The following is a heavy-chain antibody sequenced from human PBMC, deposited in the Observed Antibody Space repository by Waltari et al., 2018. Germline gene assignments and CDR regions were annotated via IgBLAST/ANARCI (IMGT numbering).Heavy chain of an antibody. CDR2: IDPGDCDT. CDR3: ATEGYSSSRRGFDI. D-gene: IGHD6-19*01. J-gene: IGHJ3*02. V-gene: IGHV5-51*01. CDR1: GYSFTSYG. Sequence: EVQLVQPGAEVKKPGQSLKISCKGSGYSFTSYGIVWVRQMPGKGLEWMGIIDPGDCDTRYGPSLQGQVTISGGQSVSTAYLQWSSLKASDTAMYYCATEGYSSSRRGFDIWGQGTMVTVSS.